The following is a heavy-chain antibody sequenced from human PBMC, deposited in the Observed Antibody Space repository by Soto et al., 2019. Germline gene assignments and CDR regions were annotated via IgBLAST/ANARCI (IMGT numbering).Heavy chain of an antibody. Sequence: SETLSLTCTVSGGSISSSDYYWGWIRQPPGKGLEWIGYIYYSGSTYYNPSLKSRVTISVDTSKNQFSLKLSSVTAADTAVYYCARRTTRNPYFDYWGQGTLVTVSS. CDR2: IYYSGST. CDR1: GGSISSSDYY. D-gene: IGHD1-1*01. CDR3: ARRTTRNPYFDY. J-gene: IGHJ4*02. V-gene: IGHV4-30-4*08.